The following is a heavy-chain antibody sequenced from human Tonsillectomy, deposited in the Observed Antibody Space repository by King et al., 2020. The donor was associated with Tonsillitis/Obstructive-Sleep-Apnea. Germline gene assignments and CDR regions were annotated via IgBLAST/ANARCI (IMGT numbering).Heavy chain of an antibody. V-gene: IGHV3-21*01. CDR3: ARDMDPERGSGYYSGHFDY. J-gene: IGHJ4*02. Sequence: VQLVESGGGLVKPGGSLRLSCAASGFTFSSYSMNWVRQAPGKGLEWVSSISSSSSYIYYADSVKGRFTISRDNAKNSLYLQMNSLRAEDTAVYYCARDMDPERGSGYYSGHFDYWGQGTLVTVSS. CDR2: ISSSSSYI. D-gene: IGHD3-22*01. CDR1: GFTFSSYS.